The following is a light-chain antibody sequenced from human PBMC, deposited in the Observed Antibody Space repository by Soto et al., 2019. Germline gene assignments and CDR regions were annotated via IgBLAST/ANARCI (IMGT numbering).Light chain of an antibody. V-gene: IGKV1-6*01. CDR1: QGIRND. Sequence: AIQMTQSPSSLSASVGDRVTITCRASQGIRNDLGWYQQKPGKAPKLLIYAASSLQSGVPSRFSGSGSGTDFTLTSSSLHPEDFATYYCLQDYNYPPTFGGGTKVEIK. CDR3: LQDYNYPPT. CDR2: AAS. J-gene: IGKJ4*01.